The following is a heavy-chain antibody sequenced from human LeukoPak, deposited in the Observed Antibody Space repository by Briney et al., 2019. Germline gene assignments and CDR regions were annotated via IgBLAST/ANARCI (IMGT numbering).Heavy chain of an antibody. CDR2: ISGSGGST. Sequence: PGGSLRLSCAASGFTFSTYDMTWVRQAPEKGLEWVSTISGSGGSTFYADSVKGRFTISRDNSKNTLYLQMNSLRAEDTAVYYCAKDPGAPYYYYMDVWGKGTTVTVSS. CDR1: GFTFSTYD. CDR3: AKDPGAPYYYYMDV. V-gene: IGHV3-23*01. J-gene: IGHJ6*03.